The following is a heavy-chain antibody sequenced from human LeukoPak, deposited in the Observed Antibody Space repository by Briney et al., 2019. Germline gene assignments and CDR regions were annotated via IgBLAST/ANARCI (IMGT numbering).Heavy chain of an antibody. CDR3: ARRSSGGGLFDY. Sequence: SETLSLTCTVSSVSISSCSYYWGWLRQPPGKGLEWIGSIFYSGNTYYNVSLKSRVTMSVDTSKNHFSLKLSSVTSADTPVHYCARRSSGGGLFDYWGEGTLVTVSS. V-gene: IGHV4-39*02. CDR2: IFYSGNT. CDR1: SVSISSCSYY. J-gene: IGHJ4*02. D-gene: IGHD6-19*01.